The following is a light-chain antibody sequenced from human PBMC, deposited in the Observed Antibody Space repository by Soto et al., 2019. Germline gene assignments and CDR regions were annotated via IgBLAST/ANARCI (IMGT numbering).Light chain of an antibody. CDR3: SSYAGTNNFV. V-gene: IGLV2-8*01. CDR1: SSDVGGYNY. J-gene: IGLJ1*01. CDR2: EVT. Sequence: QSVLTQPPSASVSPGQSVTISCTGTSSDVGGYNYVSWYQQHPGTAPKLMIYEVTKRPSGVPDRFSGSKSGNTASLTVSGLQAEDEADYYCSSYAGTNNFVFGTGTKVTVL.